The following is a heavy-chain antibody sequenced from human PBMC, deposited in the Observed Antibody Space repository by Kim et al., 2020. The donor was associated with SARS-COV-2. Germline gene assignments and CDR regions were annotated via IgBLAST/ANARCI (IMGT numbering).Heavy chain of an antibody. CDR3: AAGDY. CDR1: GFTFSSYG. V-gene: IGHV3-30*03. Sequence: GGSLRLSCAASGFTFSSYGMHWVRQAPGKGLEWVAVISYDGSNKYYADSVKGRFTISRDNSKNTLYLQMNSLRAEDTAVYYCAAGDYWGQGTLVTVSS. D-gene: IGHD6-13*01. J-gene: IGHJ4*02. CDR2: ISYDGSNK.